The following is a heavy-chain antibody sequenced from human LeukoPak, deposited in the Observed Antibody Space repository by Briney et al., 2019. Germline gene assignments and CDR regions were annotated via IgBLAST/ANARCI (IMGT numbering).Heavy chain of an antibody. CDR1: GGSISSNNW. CDR2: ISHSGST. J-gene: IGHJ4*02. V-gene: IGHV4-4*02. CDR3: ARNMVGETTFDY. Sequence: SETLSLTCAVSGGSISSNNWWSWVRQPPGKGLEWIGEISHSGSTGYNPSLKSRVTISVDKSKNHFSLKLSSVTAADTAVYYCARNMVGETTFDYWGQGTLATVSS. D-gene: IGHD2/OR15-2a*01.